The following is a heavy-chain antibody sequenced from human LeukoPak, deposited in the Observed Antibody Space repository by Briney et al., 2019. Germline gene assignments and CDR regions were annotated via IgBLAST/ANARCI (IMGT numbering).Heavy chain of an antibody. V-gene: IGHV7-4-1*02. Sequence: EASVKVSCKASGYTFTSYAMNWVRQAPGQGLEWMGWINTNTGNPTYAQGFTGRFVFSLDTSVSTAYLQISSLKAEDTAVYYCARGYRDSSGWYGYYFDYWGQGTLVTVSS. CDR3: ARGYRDSSGWYGYYFDY. J-gene: IGHJ4*02. CDR2: INTNTGNP. CDR1: GYTFTSYA. D-gene: IGHD6-19*01.